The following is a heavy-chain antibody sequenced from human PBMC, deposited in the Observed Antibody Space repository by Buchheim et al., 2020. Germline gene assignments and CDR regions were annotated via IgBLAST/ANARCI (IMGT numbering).Heavy chain of an antibody. CDR2: IFHSGNT. D-gene: IGHD3-22*01. Sequence: QVQLQESGPGRLKPSETLSLTCTVSDDSITYSNYYWGWVRQPPGRGLEWIGSIFHSGNTYYNPSLKSRLIMSIDISKYQFSLKLLYVTAADTAVYFCARAYHYDDGDVNDNFDIWGQGT. CDR3: ARAYHYDDGDVNDNFDI. CDR1: DDSITYSNYY. V-gene: IGHV4-39*07. J-gene: IGHJ3*02.